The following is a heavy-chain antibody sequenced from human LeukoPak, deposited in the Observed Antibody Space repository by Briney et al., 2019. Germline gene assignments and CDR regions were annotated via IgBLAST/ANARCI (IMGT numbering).Heavy chain of an antibody. Sequence: ASVKVSCKASGGTFSSYAISWVRQAPGQGLEWMGGIIPIFGTANYAQKFQGRVTVTADKSTSTAYMELSSLRSEDTAVYYCARGYRKMVRGVIGGLVDYWGQGTLVTVSS. V-gene: IGHV1-69*06. CDR1: GGTFSSYA. D-gene: IGHD3-10*01. CDR2: IIPIFGTA. J-gene: IGHJ4*02. CDR3: ARGYRKMVRGVIGGLVDY.